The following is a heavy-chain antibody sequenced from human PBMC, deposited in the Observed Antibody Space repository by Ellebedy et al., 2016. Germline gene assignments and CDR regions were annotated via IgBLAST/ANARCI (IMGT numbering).Heavy chain of an antibody. J-gene: IGHJ6*02. Sequence: GGSLRLXXAASGFLFTNYAVHWVRQAPGKGLEWVSFISRDGSKKHNADSVRGRFTISRDNSKGTVYLVMDSLRAEDTAVYYCAREVVVTFGEPHGLWYLGMDVWGQGTTVTVSS. V-gene: IGHV3-30*04. D-gene: IGHD3-10*01. CDR2: ISRDGSKK. CDR1: GFLFTNYA. CDR3: AREVVVTFGEPHGLWYLGMDV.